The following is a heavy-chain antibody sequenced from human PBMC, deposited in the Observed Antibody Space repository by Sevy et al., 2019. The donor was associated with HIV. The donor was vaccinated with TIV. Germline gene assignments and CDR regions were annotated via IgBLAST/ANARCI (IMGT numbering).Heavy chain of an antibody. CDR2: ISGSGGTS. CDR1: GFNFSDYA. CDR3: TKKGRGGSWTLLSAFDV. V-gene: IGHV3-23*01. Sequence: GGCLRLSCAASGFNFSDYAMSWVRQAPGGGLEWVSVISGSGGTSYNADSVQGRFTISRDNSKSTLYLQMNNLRADDIAIYYCTKKGRGGSWTLLSAFDVWGQGTRVAVSS. J-gene: IGHJ3*01. D-gene: IGHD2-15*01.